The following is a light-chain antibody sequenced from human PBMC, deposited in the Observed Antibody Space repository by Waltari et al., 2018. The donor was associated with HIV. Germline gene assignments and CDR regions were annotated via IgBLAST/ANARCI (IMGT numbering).Light chain of an antibody. CDR3: CSYVGSNVWV. CDR1: SSDVGNYNL. J-gene: IGLJ3*02. Sequence: QSVLTQPASVYGSPGQSITISCTGTSSDVGNYNLVSCYQQHPGKAPKLIIYEVTKRPSGVSNRFSGSKSGNTASLTISGLQAEDEADYYCCSYVGSNVWVFGGGTKLTVL. V-gene: IGLV2-23*02. CDR2: EVT.